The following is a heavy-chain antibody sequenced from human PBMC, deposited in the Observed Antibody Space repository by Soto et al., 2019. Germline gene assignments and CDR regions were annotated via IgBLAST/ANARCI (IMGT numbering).Heavy chain of an antibody. Sequence: QVQLQESGPGLVKPSQTQSLTCTVAGGYISSGGYYWSWIRQHPGKGLEWIGYIYYSGSTYYNPSLKSRVTISVDTSKNQFSLKLSSVTAADTAVYYCARDPSYDHRNGMDVWGQGTTVTVSS. V-gene: IGHV4-31*03. J-gene: IGHJ6*02. CDR2: IYYSGST. CDR3: ARDPSYDHRNGMDV. CDR1: GGYISSGGYY. D-gene: IGHD3-22*01.